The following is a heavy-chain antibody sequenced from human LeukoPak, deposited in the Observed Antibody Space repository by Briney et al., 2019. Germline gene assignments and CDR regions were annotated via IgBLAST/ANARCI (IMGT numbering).Heavy chain of an antibody. Sequence: SETLSLTCTVSGGSISSYYWSWIRQPPGKGLEWIGYVYYSGSTNYNPSLKSRVTISVDTSKNQFSLKLSSVTAADTAVYYCAFGDYYYYYGMDVWGQGTTVTVSS. CDR2: VYYSGST. V-gene: IGHV4-59*01. CDR1: GGSISSYY. D-gene: IGHD4-17*01. J-gene: IGHJ6*02. CDR3: AFGDYYYYYGMDV.